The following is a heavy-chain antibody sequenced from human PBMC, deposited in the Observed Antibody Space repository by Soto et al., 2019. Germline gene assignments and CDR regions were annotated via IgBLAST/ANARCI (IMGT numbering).Heavy chain of an antibody. V-gene: IGHV5-51*01. Sequence: PGESLKISCEGSGYTFTDYWIGGVRQMPGKGLERMGVTYPFDSDTRYSPSFQGRVTISAVQSTNTAYLELSRLQASDTAIYYCGRHYGGATPGIDDGGQGTLVTVSS. D-gene: IGHD1-26*01. CDR1: GYTFTDYW. J-gene: IGHJ4*01. CDR3: GRHYGGATPGIDD. CDR2: TYPFDSDT.